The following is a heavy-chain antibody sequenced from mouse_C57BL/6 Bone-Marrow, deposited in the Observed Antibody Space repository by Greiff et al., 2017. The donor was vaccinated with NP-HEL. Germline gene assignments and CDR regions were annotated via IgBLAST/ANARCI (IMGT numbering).Heavy chain of an antibody. CDR1: GYAFSSSW. J-gene: IGHJ3*01. D-gene: IGHD1-1*01. V-gene: IGHV1-82*01. Sequence: QVQLQQSGPELVKPGASVKISCKASGYAFSSSWMNWVKQRPGKGLEWIGRIYPGDGDTNYNGKFKGKATLPADKSSRTAYMQLSSLTSEGSAVYFCARNYYGTQEAWFAYWGQGTLVTVSA. CDR3: ARNYYGTQEAWFAY. CDR2: IYPGDGDT.